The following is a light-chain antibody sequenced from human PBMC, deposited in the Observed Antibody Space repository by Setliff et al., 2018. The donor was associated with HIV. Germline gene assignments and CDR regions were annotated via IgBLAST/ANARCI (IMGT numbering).Light chain of an antibody. CDR2: DVK. CDR1: SSDVGGYNY. CDR3: CSYAGSGPV. Sequence: QSVLTQPASVSGSPGQSITLSCTGTSSDVGGYNYVSWYQQHPDKAPKLMIYDVKNRPSGVSDRFSGSKSGNTAPLTISGLQAEDEADYYCCSYAGSGPVFGAGTKVTVL. J-gene: IGLJ1*01. V-gene: IGLV2-23*02.